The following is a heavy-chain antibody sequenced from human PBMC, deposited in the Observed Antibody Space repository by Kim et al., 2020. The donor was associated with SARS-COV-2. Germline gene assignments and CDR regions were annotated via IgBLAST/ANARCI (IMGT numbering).Heavy chain of an antibody. CDR2: IKQDGNQK. Sequence: VGSLRLSCAASGFSFSSYWMTWVRQAPGKGLEWVANIKQDGNQKYYVDSVKGRFTISRDNAKNSLYLQMNSLRAEDTAVYYCARDGDLYSSGKDAFDSWGQGTMVTVSS. D-gene: IGHD6-19*01. V-gene: IGHV3-7*01. CDR1: GFSFSSYW. CDR3: ARDGDLYSSGKDAFDS. J-gene: IGHJ3*02.